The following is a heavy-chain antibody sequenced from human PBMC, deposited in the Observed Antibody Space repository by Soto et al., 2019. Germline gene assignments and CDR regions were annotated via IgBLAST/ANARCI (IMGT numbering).Heavy chain of an antibody. CDR2: IYYSGST. CDR3: ARSYYYGSGNYFNALDR. D-gene: IGHD3-10*01. J-gene: IGHJ5*02. V-gene: IGHV4-39*01. CDR1: GDSISSGSFH. Sequence: SETLSLTCTVSGDSISSGSFHWGWIRQPPGKGLEWIGSIYYSGSTYYNPSLRSRVTMSVGTSKNQFSLKLRSVTAADTAVYYCARSYYYGSGNYFNALDRWGQGTLVTVSS.